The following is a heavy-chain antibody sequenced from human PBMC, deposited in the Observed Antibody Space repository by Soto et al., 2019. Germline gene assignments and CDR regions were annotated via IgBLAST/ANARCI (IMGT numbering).Heavy chain of an antibody. J-gene: IGHJ6*02. CDR2: IYSSENT. Sequence: SETLSLTCTVSGGSVSSNSYSWGWIRQSPGKGLEWIGTIYSSENTYYNPSLVSRVTISVDTSMNEFSLRLSSVTAADTAVYYCARHLTYCSAGSCYSDFPYYGMDVWGQGTTVTVSS. CDR1: GGSVSSNSYS. V-gene: IGHV4-39*01. D-gene: IGHD2-15*01. CDR3: ARHLTYCSAGSCYSDFPYYGMDV.